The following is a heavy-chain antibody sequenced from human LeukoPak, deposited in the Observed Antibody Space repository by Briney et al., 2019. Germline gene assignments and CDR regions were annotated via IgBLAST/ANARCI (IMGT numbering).Heavy chain of an antibody. CDR2: ISYDGSNK. Sequence: GGSLRLSCAASGFTFSGYGMHWVRQAPGKGLEWVALISYDGSNKYHADSVKGRFTISRNNSKNTLYLQMNSLRVEDTAVYYCAKTQGSSWYSADYWGQGTLVTVSS. CDR3: AKTQGSSWYSADY. V-gene: IGHV3-30*18. CDR1: GFTFSGYG. J-gene: IGHJ4*02. D-gene: IGHD6-13*01.